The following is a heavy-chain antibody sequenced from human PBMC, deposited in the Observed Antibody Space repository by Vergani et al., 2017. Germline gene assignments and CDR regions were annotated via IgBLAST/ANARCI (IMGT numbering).Heavy chain of an antibody. CDR3: ARDPGLTRSDFWSGYYRRAGWFDP. CDR2: IIPILGIA. CDR1: GGTFSSYT. V-gene: IGHV1-69*08. Sequence: QVQLVQSGAEVKKPGSSVKVSCKASGGTFSSYTISWVRQAPGQGLEWMGRIIPILGIANYAQKFQGRVTITADKSTSTAYMELSSLRSEDTAVYYCARDPGLTRSDFWSGYYRRAGWFDPWGQGTLVTVSS. J-gene: IGHJ5*02. D-gene: IGHD3-3*01.